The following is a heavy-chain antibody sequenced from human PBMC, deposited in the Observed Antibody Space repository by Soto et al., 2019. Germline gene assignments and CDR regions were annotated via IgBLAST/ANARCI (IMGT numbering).Heavy chain of an antibody. J-gene: IGHJ6*02. Sequence: SRRLSCAASGFSLSGSAIHWVRQASGRGLEWVGRIRIRTHNYATSYSASVGGRFTISRDDSKNTAYLQMNSLKTEDTAVYYCTRPRMEWPTYYYGMDVWGQGTTVTVSS. CDR3: TRPRMEWPTYYYGMDV. D-gene: IGHD3-3*01. CDR2: IRIRTHNYAT. V-gene: IGHV3-73*01. CDR1: GFSLSGSA.